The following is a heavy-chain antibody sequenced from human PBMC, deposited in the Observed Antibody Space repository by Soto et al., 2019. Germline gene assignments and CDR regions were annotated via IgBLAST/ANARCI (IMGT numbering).Heavy chain of an antibody. D-gene: IGHD1-26*01. CDR3: PRAAQWEILYAFDI. J-gene: IGHJ3*02. CDR1: GFTFSTYA. Sequence: GGSLRLSCAASGFTFSTYAIHWVRQAPGKGLEWVAVTSDDGTNKYYADSVKGRFTISRDNSKNTLFLQMNSLRAEDTSVYYCPRAAQWEILYAFDIWGQGTMVTVSS. V-gene: IGHV3-30-3*01. CDR2: TSDDGTNK.